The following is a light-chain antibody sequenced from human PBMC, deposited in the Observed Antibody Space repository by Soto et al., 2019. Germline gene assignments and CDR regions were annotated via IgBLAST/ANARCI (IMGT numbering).Light chain of an antibody. V-gene: IGLV2-8*01. Sequence: QSALTQPPSASGSPGQSVTISCTGTSSDVGGYNYVSWYQQHAGKAPKLMIYEFSKRPSGVPDRFSGSKSGNTASLTVSGLQAEDEADYYCSSYAGNNNVIFGGGTKLTVL. J-gene: IGLJ2*01. CDR3: SSYAGNNNVI. CDR2: EFS. CDR1: SSDVGGYNY.